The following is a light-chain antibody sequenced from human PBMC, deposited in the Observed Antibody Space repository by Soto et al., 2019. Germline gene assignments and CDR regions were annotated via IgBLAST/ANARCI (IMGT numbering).Light chain of an antibody. CDR2: DVI. J-gene: IGLJ2*01. V-gene: IGLV2-11*01. CDR1: SSDVGGYNY. CDR3: CSYAGSYIYVL. Sequence: QSVLTQPRSVSGSPGQSVTISCTGTSSDVGGYNYVSWYQHHPGKPPKLMIYDVIKRPSGVPDRFSGSKSGNTASLTISGLQAEDEADYYCCSYAGSYIYVLFGGGTKLTVL.